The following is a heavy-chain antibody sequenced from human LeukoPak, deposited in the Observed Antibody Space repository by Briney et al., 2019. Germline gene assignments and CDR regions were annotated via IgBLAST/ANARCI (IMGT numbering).Heavy chain of an antibody. J-gene: IGHJ4*02. V-gene: IGHV3-74*01. CDR2: IKSDGSSS. CDR3: VRDLGLGGYSSFEY. D-gene: IGHD4-23*01. CDR1: GLTFSSYFW. Sequence: PGGSLRLSCAASGLTFSSYFWMHWVRQAPGKGLVWVSRIKSDGSSSTYADSVKGRFTTSRDNAKNSLYLQMNSLRAEDTAVYYCVRDLGLGGYSSFEYWGQGTLVTVSS.